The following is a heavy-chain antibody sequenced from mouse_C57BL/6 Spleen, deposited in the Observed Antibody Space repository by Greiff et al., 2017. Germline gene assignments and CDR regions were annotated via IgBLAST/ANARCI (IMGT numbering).Heavy chain of an antibody. Sequence: QVQLKQPGAELVRPGSSVKLSCKASGYTFTSYWMDWVKQRPGQGLEWIGNIYPSDSETHYNQKFKDKATLTVDKSSSTAYMQLSSLTSEDSAVYYCARGWSNYEGALDYWGQGTTLTVSS. D-gene: IGHD2-5*01. V-gene: IGHV1-61*01. CDR2: IYPSDSET. J-gene: IGHJ2*01. CDR1: GYTFTSYW. CDR3: ARGWSNYEGALDY.